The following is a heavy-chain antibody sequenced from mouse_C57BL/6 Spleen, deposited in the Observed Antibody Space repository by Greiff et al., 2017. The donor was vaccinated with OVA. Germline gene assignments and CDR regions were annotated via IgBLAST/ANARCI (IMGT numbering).Heavy chain of an antibody. V-gene: IGHV1-55*01. J-gene: IGHJ4*01. CDR2: IYPGSGST. D-gene: IGHD3-3*01. CDR3: ARREGRILYYAMDY. Sequence: QVQLQQPGAELVKPGASVKMSYKASGYTFTSYWITWVKQRPGQGLEWIGDIYPGSGSTNYNEKFKSKATLTVDTSSSTAYMQLSSLTSEDSAVYYCARREGRILYYAMDYWGQGTSVTVSS. CDR1: GYTFTSYW.